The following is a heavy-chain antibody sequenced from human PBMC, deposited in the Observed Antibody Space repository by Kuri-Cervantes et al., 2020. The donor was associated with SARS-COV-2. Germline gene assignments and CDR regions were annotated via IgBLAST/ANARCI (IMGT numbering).Heavy chain of an antibody. CDR3: ARDRPSNYYGSGSSLDAFDI. D-gene: IGHD3-10*01. CDR2: ISSSSSYI. Sequence: GESLKISCAASGFTFSSYEMNWVRQTPGKGLEWVSYISSSSSYIYYADSVKGRFTISRDNAKNSLYLQMNSLRAEDTAVYYCARDRPSNYYGSGSSLDAFDIWGQGTMVTVSS. J-gene: IGHJ3*02. V-gene: IGHV3-21*05. CDR1: GFTFSSYE.